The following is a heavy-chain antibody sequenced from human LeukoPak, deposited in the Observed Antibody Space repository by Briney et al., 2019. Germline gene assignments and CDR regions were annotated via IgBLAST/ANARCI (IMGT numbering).Heavy chain of an antibody. D-gene: IGHD3-9*01. CDR3: ARGTGEGDYDILTGHRKGYWFDP. V-gene: IGHV4-34*01. J-gene: IGHJ5*02. CDR1: GGSFSGYY. Sequence: SETLSLTCAVYGGSFSGYYWSWIRQPPGKGLEWIGEINHSGSTNYNPSLKSRVTISVDTSKNQFSLKLSSVTAADTAVYYCARGTGEGDYDILTGHRKGYWFDPWGQGTLVTVSS. CDR2: INHSGST.